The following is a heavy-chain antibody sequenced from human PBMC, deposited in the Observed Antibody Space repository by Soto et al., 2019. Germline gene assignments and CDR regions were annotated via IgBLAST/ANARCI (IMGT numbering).Heavy chain of an antibody. J-gene: IGHJ4*02. D-gene: IGHD2-2*01. Sequence: QVQLQESGPGLVKPSETLSLTCTVSGGSISPYYWSWIRQPPGKGLEWIGNIHYSGSTDYNPSLKSPVTISIDTSTNQFPLKLTSVTAADTAVYYCAKGGTSSLPFDYWGQGTLVTVSS. CDR1: GGSISPYY. V-gene: IGHV4-59*01. CDR2: IHYSGST. CDR3: AKGGTSSLPFDY.